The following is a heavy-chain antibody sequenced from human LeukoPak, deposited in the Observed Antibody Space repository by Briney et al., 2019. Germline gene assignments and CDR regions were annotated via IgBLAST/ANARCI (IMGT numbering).Heavy chain of an antibody. J-gene: IGHJ4*02. Sequence: GGSLRLSCAASGFTFSSYGMHWVRQAPGQGLEWMGRINPNSGGTNYAQKFQGRVTMTRDTSISTAYMELSRLRSDDTAVYYCARDDTEVSFDYWGQGTLVTVSS. V-gene: IGHV1-2*06. CDR1: GFTFSSYG. CDR3: ARDDTEVSFDY. CDR2: INPNSGGT.